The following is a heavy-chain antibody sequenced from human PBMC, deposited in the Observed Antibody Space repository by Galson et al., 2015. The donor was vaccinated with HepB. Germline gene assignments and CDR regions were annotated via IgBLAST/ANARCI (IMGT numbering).Heavy chain of an antibody. CDR2: IYPGDSDT. CDR3: ARGGGSYSSGWYTAPDYLDY. V-gene: IGHV5-51*01. CDR1: GYSFTSYW. J-gene: IGHJ4*02. D-gene: IGHD6-19*01. Sequence: QSGAEVKKPGESLKISCKGSGYSFTSYWIGWVRQMPGKGLEWMGIIYPGDSDTRYSPSFQGQVTISADKSISTAYLQWSSLKASDTAMYYCARGGGSYSSGWYTAPDYLDYWGQGTLVTVSS.